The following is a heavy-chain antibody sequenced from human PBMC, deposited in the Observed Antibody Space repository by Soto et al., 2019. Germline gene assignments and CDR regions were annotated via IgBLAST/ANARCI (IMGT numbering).Heavy chain of an antibody. D-gene: IGHD6-6*01. Sequence: GGSLRLSCAASGFTFNKYWMYWVRQAPGKGLEWVSSISSSSSYIYYADSVKGRFTISRDNAKNSLYLQMNSLRAEDTAVYYCAHSSGVDYWGQGTLVTVSS. V-gene: IGHV3-21*01. J-gene: IGHJ4*02. CDR1: GFTFNKYW. CDR2: ISSSSSYI. CDR3: AHSSGVDY.